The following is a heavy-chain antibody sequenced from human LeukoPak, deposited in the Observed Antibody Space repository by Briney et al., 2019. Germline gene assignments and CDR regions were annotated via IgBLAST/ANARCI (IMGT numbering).Heavy chain of an antibody. CDR1: GYSFTTYW. CDR3: ARQHSGSYFDY. D-gene: IGHD1-26*01. Sequence: GESLKISCKGSGYSFTTYWIGWVRQMPGKGLEWMGIIYPGDSDIRYSPSFQGQVTISADKSISTAYLQWSSLKASDTAIYYCARQHSGSYFDYWGQGTLVTVSS. CDR2: IYPGDSDI. J-gene: IGHJ4*02. V-gene: IGHV5-51*01.